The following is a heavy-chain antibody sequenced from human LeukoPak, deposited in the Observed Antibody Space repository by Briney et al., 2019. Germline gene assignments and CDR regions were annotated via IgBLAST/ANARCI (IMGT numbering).Heavy chain of an antibody. CDR1: GFTFSRYW. Sequence: GGSLRLSCAASGFTFSRYWMHWVRQAPGRGLMWVSRISPGGSTTLYADSVKGRFTISRDNAKNTLYLQMNSLGAEDTAVYYCTTVLSSNRYNLCDYWGLGTLVTVSS. CDR3: TTVLSSNRYNLCDY. CDR2: ISPGGSTT. J-gene: IGHJ4*02. V-gene: IGHV3-74*03. D-gene: IGHD6-13*01.